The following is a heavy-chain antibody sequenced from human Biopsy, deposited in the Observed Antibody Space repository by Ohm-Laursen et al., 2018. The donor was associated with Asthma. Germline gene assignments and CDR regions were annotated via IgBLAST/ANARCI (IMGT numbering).Heavy chain of an antibody. V-gene: IGHV3-53*01. J-gene: IGHJ4*02. D-gene: IGHD6-19*01. CDR1: GFTVSRDH. CDR2: IYSGGTS. Sequence: LTLTCAASGFTVSRDHMFWVRQAPGKGLEWVSVIYSGGTSDTADSVRGRFTISRDFYKNTLYLQMDSLRAEDTAVYYCARGDSSGWSHYYFDYWGQGTLVTVSS. CDR3: ARGDSSGWSHYYFDY.